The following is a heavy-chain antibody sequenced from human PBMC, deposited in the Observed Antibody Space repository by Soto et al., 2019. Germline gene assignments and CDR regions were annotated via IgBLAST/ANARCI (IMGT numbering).Heavy chain of an antibody. D-gene: IGHD6-13*01. V-gene: IGHV3-11*06. J-gene: IGHJ4*02. CDR2: ISSSSSYT. CDR3: ASFVSGSTYY. CDR1: GFTFSDYY. Sequence: AGGSLRLSCAASGFTFSDYYMSWIRQAPGKGLEWVSYISSSSSYTNYADSVKGRFTISRDNAKNSLYLQMNSLRAEDTAVYYCASFVSGSTYYWGQGTLVTVSS.